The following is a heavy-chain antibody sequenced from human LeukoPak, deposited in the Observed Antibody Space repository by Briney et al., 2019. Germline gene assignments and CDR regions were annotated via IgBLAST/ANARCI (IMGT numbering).Heavy chain of an antibody. J-gene: IGHJ6*03. CDR3: AKTTEGGYTYDYFYYYYMDV. CDR1: GGSISSYY. D-gene: IGHD5-18*01. V-gene: IGHV4-59*01. Sequence: ASETLSLTCTVPGGSISSYYWSWIRQPPGKGLEWIGYIYYSGSTNYNPSLKSRVTISVDTSKNQFSLKLSSVTAADTAVYYCAKTTEGGYTYDYFYYYYMDVCGKGTTVTISS. CDR2: IYYSGST.